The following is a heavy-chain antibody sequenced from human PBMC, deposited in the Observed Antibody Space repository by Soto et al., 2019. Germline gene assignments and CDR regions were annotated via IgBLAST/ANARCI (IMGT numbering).Heavy chain of an antibody. Sequence: EVQLVESGGGVVRPGRSLRLSCAASGFTFDDYAMHWVRQAPGKGLEWVSGISWNSDFIAYADSVKGRFTLSRDNANNFLYLQMNSLRGEDTASYYCAKDRGSSSFGVVDVLKFSYQDMDVWGHGTTVTVSS. CDR3: AKDRGSSSFGVVDVLKFSYQDMDV. CDR2: ISWNSDFI. CDR1: GFTFDDYA. V-gene: IGHV3-9*01. D-gene: IGHD3-3*01. J-gene: IGHJ6*02.